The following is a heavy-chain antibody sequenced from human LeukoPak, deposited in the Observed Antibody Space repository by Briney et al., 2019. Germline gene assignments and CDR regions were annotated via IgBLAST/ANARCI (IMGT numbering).Heavy chain of an antibody. CDR2: IIPIFGTA. J-gene: IGHJ4*02. CDR3: ARGTTYYDFWSGRQSPFDY. Sequence: SVKVSCKASGGTFSSYAISWVRQAPGQGLEWMGGIIPIFGTANYAQKFQGRVTITTDESTSTAYMELSSLRSEDTAVYYCARGTTYYDFWSGRQSPFDYWGQGTLVTVSS. D-gene: IGHD3-3*01. V-gene: IGHV1-69*05. CDR1: GGTFSSYA.